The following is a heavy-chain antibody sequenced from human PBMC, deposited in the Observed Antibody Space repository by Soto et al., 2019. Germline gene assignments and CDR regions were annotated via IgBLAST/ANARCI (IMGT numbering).Heavy chain of an antibody. CDR2: INPSGGST. D-gene: IGHD2-8*02. Sequence: ASVTLSRTASGPTFRSYYMHWVRQAPGQWLEWMGIINPSGGSTSYAQKFQGRVTMTRDTSTSTVYMELSSLRSEDTAVYYCARDRGLVGGMDAWGQGTTSTGSS. J-gene: IGHJ6*02. CDR1: GPTFRSYY. CDR3: ARDRGLVGGMDA. V-gene: IGHV1-46*01.